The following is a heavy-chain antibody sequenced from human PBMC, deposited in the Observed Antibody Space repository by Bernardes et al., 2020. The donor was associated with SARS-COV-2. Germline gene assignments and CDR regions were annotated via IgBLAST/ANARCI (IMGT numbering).Heavy chain of an antibody. J-gene: IGHJ6*02. CDR1: GYTFTSYG. D-gene: IGHD4-17*01. CDR3: ARDDYGQSDYGMDV. Sequence: ASVKVSCKASGYTFTSYGISWVRQAPGQGLEWMGWISAYNGNTNYAQKLQGRVTMTTDTSTSTAYMELRSLRSDDTAVYYCARDDYGQSDYGMDVWGQGTTVTVSS. CDR2: ISAYNGNT. V-gene: IGHV1-18*01.